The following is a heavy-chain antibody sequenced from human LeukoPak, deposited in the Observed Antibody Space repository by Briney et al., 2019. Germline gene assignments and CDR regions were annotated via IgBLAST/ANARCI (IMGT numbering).Heavy chain of an antibody. D-gene: IGHD3-10*01. V-gene: IGHV3-53*05. Sequence: PGGSLRLSCAASGFTVSSNYMSWVRQAPGKGLEWVSVIYSGGSTYYADSVKGRFTISRDNAKNSLYLQMNSLRAEDMALYYCARSNYYGSGSYMDYWGQGTLVTVSS. CDR2: IYSGGST. CDR3: ARSNYYGSGSYMDY. J-gene: IGHJ4*02. CDR1: GFTVSSNY.